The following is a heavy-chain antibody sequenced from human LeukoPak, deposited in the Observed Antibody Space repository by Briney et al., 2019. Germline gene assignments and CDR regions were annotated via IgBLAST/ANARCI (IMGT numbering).Heavy chain of an antibody. Sequence: QTGRSLRLSFAASGFTFSSYWMHWARQVPGKGLVWVARINPGGSTITYADSVKGRFTISRDNAKNTLYLQMDSLRAEDTGVYYCARSNQADDYWGQGTLVTVSS. CDR3: ARSNQADDY. CDR2: INPGGSTI. V-gene: IGHV3-74*01. CDR1: GFTFSSYW. D-gene: IGHD1-14*01. J-gene: IGHJ4*02.